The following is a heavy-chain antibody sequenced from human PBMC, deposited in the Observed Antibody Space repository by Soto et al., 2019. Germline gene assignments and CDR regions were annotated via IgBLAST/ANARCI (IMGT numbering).Heavy chain of an antibody. CDR2: INHSGST. Sequence: PSETLSLTCAVYGGSFSGYYWSWIRQPPGKGLEWIGEINHSGSTNYNPSLKSRVTISVDTSKNQFSLKLSSVTAADTAVYYCARRAGDDFWSGSYNGYGMDVWGQGTTVTVSS. CDR3: ARRAGDDFWSGSYNGYGMDV. D-gene: IGHD3-3*01. J-gene: IGHJ6*02. V-gene: IGHV4-34*01. CDR1: GGSFSGYY.